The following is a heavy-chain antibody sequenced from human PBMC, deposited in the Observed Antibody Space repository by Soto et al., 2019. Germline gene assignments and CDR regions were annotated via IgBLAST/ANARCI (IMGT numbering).Heavy chain of an antibody. CDR3: ATLPPRIVVVKTEIPT. Sequence: SETLSLTCAVSGASISSTFWWTWVRQPPGKGLEWIGEVYHSGSTKYNPSLKSRVTISVDKSKNQFSLELRAVTAADTAVYYCATLPPRIVVVKTEIPTWGQGTLVTVSS. J-gene: IGHJ5*02. D-gene: IGHD2-15*01. CDR1: GASISSTFW. CDR2: VYHSGST. V-gene: IGHV4-4*02.